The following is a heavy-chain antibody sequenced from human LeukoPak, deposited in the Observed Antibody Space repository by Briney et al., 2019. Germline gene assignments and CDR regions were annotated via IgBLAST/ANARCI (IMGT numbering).Heavy chain of an antibody. J-gene: IGHJ4*02. V-gene: IGHV3-15*01. CDR1: GFTFSNAW. CDR3: VRGPARIRY. Sequence: GGSLRLSCVVSGFTFSNAWMSWIRQAPGKGLEWVGRIKTKTDGDRTDYAAPVEGRFTISRDDSKNTLSLQMNSLKTEDTAVYYCVRGPARIRYWGQGTLVTVSS. CDR2: IKTKTDGDRT. D-gene: IGHD6-6*01.